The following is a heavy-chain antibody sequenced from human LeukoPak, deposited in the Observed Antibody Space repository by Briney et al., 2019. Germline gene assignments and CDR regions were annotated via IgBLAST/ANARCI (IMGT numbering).Heavy chain of an antibody. V-gene: IGHV3-74*01. J-gene: IGHJ4*02. Sequence: GGSLRLSCAASGFTFSRYWMHWVRQGPGKGLVWVSRINSDGSSTSYADSVKGRFTISRDNAKNTLYLQMNSLRAEDTAVYYCATSRGYDFDYWGQGTLVTVSS. D-gene: IGHD2-15*01. CDR2: INSDGSST. CDR3: ATSRGYDFDY. CDR1: GFTFSRYW.